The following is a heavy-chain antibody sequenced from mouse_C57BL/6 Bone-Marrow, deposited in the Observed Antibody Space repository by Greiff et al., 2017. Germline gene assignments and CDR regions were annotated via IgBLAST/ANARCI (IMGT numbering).Heavy chain of an antibody. J-gene: IGHJ2*01. D-gene: IGHD2-4*01. CDR3: ARRKVYYDYYFDY. V-gene: IGHV1-55*01. CDR2: IYPGSGST. CDR1: GYTFTSYW. Sequence: QVQLQQSGAELVKPGASVKMSCKASGYTFTSYWITWVKQRPGQGLEWIGDIYPGSGSTNYNEKFKSKATLTVDTSSSTAYMQLSSLTSEDSAVYYCARRKVYYDYYFDYWGQGTTLTVSS.